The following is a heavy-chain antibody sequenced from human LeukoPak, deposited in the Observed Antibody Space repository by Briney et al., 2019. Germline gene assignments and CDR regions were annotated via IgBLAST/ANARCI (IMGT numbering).Heavy chain of an antibody. CDR2: IYHSGST. CDR3: ARQLYDSSGYPFDY. CDR1: GASITTYY. D-gene: IGHD3-22*01. V-gene: IGHV4-59*08. Sequence: PETLSLTCTVSGASITTYYWSWIRQPPGKGLEWIGYIYHSGSTKYNPSLKSRVTISVDTSKNQFSLWLSSVTAADTAVYYCARQLYDSSGYPFDYWGQGTLVTVSS. J-gene: IGHJ4*02.